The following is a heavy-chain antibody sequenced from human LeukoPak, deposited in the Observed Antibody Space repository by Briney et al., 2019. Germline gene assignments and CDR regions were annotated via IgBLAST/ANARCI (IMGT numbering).Heavy chain of an antibody. V-gene: IGHV1-2*06. Sequence: ASVKVSCKASGYTFTGYYIHWVRQAPGQGLEWMGRINPNSGGTNYAQKFQGRVTMTRDTSISTALMELNRLRSDDTAVYYCARDTSSGWYGVDYWGQGTLVTVSS. CDR1: GYTFTGYY. D-gene: IGHD6-19*01. J-gene: IGHJ4*02. CDR3: ARDTSSGWYGVDY. CDR2: INPNSGGT.